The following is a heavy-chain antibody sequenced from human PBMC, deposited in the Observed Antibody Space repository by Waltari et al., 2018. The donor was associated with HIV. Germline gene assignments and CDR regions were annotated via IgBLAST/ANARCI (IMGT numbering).Heavy chain of an antibody. CDR1: GFPFSSYW. CDR3: ARGDYRIAIFGVVKDDYYGLDV. CDR2: INSDGSAA. Sequence: EVQLVESGGGLAQPGGSLRLSCMSSGFPFSSYWITWFRHRPGKGLVWVSRINSDGSAASYADSVKGRFTIFRDNAKNTVYLQMNSLRADDTAVYYCARGDYRIAIFGVVKDDYYGLDVWGQGTTVIVSS. V-gene: IGHV3-74*01. D-gene: IGHD3-3*01. J-gene: IGHJ6*02.